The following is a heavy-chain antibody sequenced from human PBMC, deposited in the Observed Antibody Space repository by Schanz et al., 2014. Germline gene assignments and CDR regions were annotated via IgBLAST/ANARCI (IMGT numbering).Heavy chain of an antibody. D-gene: IGHD2-21*01. CDR3: ARDGYSVVVISPTESFDI. Sequence: EMRLLESGGGLVQPGGSLRLSCAASGFTFGDYAMTWVRQAPGKGLEWVSAISGSGGSTYYADSVKGRFTISRDNSKNTLYLQMNSLRAEDTAVYYCARDGYSVVVISPTESFDIWGQGTMVTVSP. CDR1: GFTFGDYA. J-gene: IGHJ3*02. CDR2: ISGSGGST. V-gene: IGHV3-23*01.